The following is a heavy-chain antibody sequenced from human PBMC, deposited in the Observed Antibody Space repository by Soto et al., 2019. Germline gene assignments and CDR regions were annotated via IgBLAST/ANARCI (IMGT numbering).Heavy chain of an antibody. CDR1: GFTFSSYA. Sequence: EVQLLESGGGLVQPGGSLRLSCAGSGFTFSSYAMSWVRQAPGKGLEWVSVLSGSGATTYYAVSVKGRFTISRDNSKNTLYLQMNSLRAEDTAVYYCAKLGGYYSDSSGYYRYFDYWGRGTLVTVSS. CDR3: AKLGGYYSDSSGYYRYFDY. D-gene: IGHD3-22*01. J-gene: IGHJ4*02. CDR2: LSGSGATT. V-gene: IGHV3-23*01.